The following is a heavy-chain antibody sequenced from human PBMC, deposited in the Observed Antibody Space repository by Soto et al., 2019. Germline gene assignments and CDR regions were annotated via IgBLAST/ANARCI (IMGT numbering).Heavy chain of an antibody. CDR3: TTDVTGRSGGDY. CDR2: IKSKTDGGTT. D-gene: IGHD3-10*01. Sequence: EVQLVESGGGLVKPGGSLTISCAASDFPFINGWMSWVRRAPGKGLEWVGRIKSKTDGGTTDYAGPVKGRFTISRADAKGRLYLQMNSLENEDTGVYYCTTDVTGRSGGDYWGQGTPGTVSS. J-gene: IGHJ4*02. V-gene: IGHV3-15*01. CDR1: DFPFINGW.